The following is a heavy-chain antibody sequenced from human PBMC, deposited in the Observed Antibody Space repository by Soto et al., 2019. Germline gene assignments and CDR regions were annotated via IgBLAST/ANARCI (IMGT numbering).Heavy chain of an antibody. Sequence: EVQLVESGGGLVQPGGSLRLSCAASGFTFSSYSMNWVRQAPGKGLEWVSYISSSSSNIYYEDSVKGRFTISRDNAKNSLYLQMNRLRDENTAVYYCARTYRSSWNYYFDYWCQGTLVTVSS. CDR3: ARTYRSSWNYYFDY. CDR1: GFTFSSYS. V-gene: IGHV3-48*02. CDR2: ISSSSSNI. D-gene: IGHD6-13*01. J-gene: IGHJ4*02.